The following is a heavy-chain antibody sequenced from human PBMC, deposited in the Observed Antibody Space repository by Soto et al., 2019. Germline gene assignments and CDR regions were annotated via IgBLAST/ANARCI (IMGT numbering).Heavy chain of an antibody. CDR2: INPSGGST. J-gene: IGHJ4*02. CDR1: GYTFTSYY. Sequence: ASVKVSCKASGYTFTSYYMHWVRQAPGQGLEWMGIINPSGGSTSYAQKFQGRVTMTRDTSTSTVYMELSSLRSEDTAVYYCARDLEGGASTVTFDYWGQGTLVTVSS. D-gene: IGHD2-21*01. CDR3: ARDLEGGASTVTFDY. V-gene: IGHV1-46*01.